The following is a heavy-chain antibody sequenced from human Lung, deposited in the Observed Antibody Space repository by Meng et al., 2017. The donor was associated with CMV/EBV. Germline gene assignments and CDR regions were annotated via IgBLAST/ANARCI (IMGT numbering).Heavy chain of an antibody. D-gene: IGHD1-1*01. J-gene: IGHJ6*02. Sequence: SVXVSXKASGGTFSSYAISWVRQAPGQGLEWMGGIIPIFGTANYAQKFQGRVTITTDESTSTAYMELSSLRSEDTAVYYCATSTTGTTPYYYYYGMDVWXQWTTVTVSS. CDR3: ATSTTGTTPYYYYYGMDV. V-gene: IGHV1-69*05. CDR2: IIPIFGTA. CDR1: GGTFSSYA.